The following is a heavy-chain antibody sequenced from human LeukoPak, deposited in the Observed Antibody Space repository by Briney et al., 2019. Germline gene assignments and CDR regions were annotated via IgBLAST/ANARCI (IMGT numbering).Heavy chain of an antibody. CDR3: ARDTPVVPTGYFDY. D-gene: IGHD2-2*01. CDR1: GYNFATSW. CDR2: IYPGDSDT. V-gene: IGHV5-51*01. J-gene: IGHJ4*02. Sequence: GESLKISCKASGYNFATSWIGWVRQMPGKGLEWMGIIYPGDSDTRYSPSFQGQVTISGDKSISTAYLQWSSLTASDTAMYYCARDTPVVPTGYFDYWGQGTLVTVSS.